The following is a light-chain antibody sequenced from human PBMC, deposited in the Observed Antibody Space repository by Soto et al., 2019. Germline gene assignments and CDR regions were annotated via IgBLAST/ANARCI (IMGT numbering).Light chain of an antibody. Sequence: QSVLTQPASVSGSPGQSIAISCIGVRTDCDGHDYVSWYQQHPGQAPQLIIYDVYNRPSGVSDRFSGSKPGNTASLIISGLQAEDEADYFCTSYTASSPFYVFGAGTKVTVL. V-gene: IGLV2-14*03. CDR2: DVY. CDR1: RTDCDGHDY. J-gene: IGLJ1*01. CDR3: TSYTASSPFYV.